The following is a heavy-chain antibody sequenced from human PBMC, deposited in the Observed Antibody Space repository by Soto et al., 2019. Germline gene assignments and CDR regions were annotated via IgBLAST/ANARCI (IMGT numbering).Heavy chain of an antibody. CDR2: IIPIFGTA. CDR3: ALYSSGWYPIPDY. CDR1: GGTFSSYA. D-gene: IGHD6-19*01. J-gene: IGHJ4*02. Sequence: SVKVSCKASGGTFSSYAISWVRQAPGQGLERMGGIIPIFGTANYAQKFQGRVTITADESTSTAYMELSSLRSEDTAVYYCALYSSGWYPIPDYWGQGTLVTVSS. V-gene: IGHV1-69*13.